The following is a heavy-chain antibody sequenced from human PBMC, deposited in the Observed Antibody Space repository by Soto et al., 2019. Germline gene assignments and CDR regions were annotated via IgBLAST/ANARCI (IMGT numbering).Heavy chain of an antibody. CDR1: GGSFSGYY. Sequence: SETLSLTCAVYGGSFSGYYWSWIRQPPGKGLEWIGEINHSGSTNYNPSLKSRVTISVDTSKNQFSLKLSSVTAADTAVYYCAREHGDYENLGYSFDYWGQGTLVTVSS. J-gene: IGHJ4*02. CDR2: INHSGST. D-gene: IGHD4-17*01. CDR3: AREHGDYENLGYSFDY. V-gene: IGHV4-34*01.